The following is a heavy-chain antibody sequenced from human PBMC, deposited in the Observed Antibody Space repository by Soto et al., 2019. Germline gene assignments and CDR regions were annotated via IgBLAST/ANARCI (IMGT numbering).Heavy chain of an antibody. CDR3: ARETAAGFFTYYYGMDV. Sequence: ASVKVSCKASGYTFTSYGISWVRQAPGQGLEWMGWISAYNGNTNYAQKLRGRVTMTTDTSTSTAYMELRSLRSGDTAVYYCARETAAGFFTYYYGMDVWGQGTTVTVS. D-gene: IGHD6-13*01. J-gene: IGHJ6*02. CDR1: GYTFTSYG. V-gene: IGHV1-18*01. CDR2: ISAYNGNT.